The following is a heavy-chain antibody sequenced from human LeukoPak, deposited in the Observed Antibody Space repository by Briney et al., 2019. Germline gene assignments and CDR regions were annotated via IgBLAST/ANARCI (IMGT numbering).Heavy chain of an antibody. J-gene: IGHJ4*02. CDR1: GYTFTSYD. V-gene: IGHV1-8*01. D-gene: IGHD5-24*01. CDR3: ATREMATIMSLDY. CDR2: MNPNSGNT. Sequence: ASVKVSCKASGYTFTSYDINWVRQATGQGLEWMGWMNPNSGNTGYAQKFQGRVTITADESTSTAYMELSSLRSEDTAVYYCATREMATIMSLDYWGQGTLVTVSS.